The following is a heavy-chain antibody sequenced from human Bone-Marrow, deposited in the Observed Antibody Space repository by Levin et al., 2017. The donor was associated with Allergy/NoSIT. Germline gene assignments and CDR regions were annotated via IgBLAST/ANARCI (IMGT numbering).Heavy chain of an antibody. CDR3: ARNPGSTNWY. V-gene: IGHV3-53*01. J-gene: IGHJ4*02. Sequence: GGSLRLSCAASGFTVSNNYMSWVRQPPGKGLEWVSLIYSVGTTHYADSVRGRFTISRDHSENTLYLQMNNLRAEDTAVYYCARNPGSTNWYWGQGTLVTVSS. CDR1: GFTVSNNY. D-gene: IGHD6-13*01. CDR2: IYSVGTT.